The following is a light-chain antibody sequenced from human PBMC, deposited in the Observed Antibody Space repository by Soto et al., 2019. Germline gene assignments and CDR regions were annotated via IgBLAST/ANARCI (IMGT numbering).Light chain of an antibody. CDR1: QSVSSY. V-gene: IGKV3-11*01. J-gene: IGKJ4*01. Sequence: EIVLTQSPATLSLSPGERATLSCCASQSVSSYLAWYQQKPGQAPRLLIYDASNRATGIPARFSGSGSGTDFTLTISSLEPEDFAVYYCQQRSNWLTFGGGTKVEIK. CDR3: QQRSNWLT. CDR2: DAS.